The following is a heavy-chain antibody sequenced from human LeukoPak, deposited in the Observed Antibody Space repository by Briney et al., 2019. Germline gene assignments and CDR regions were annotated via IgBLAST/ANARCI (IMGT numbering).Heavy chain of an antibody. J-gene: IGHJ6*03. CDR1: GFTFSSYE. Sequence: GGSLRLSCAASGFTFSSYEMNWVRQAPGKGLEWVSYISSSGSTIYYADSVKGRFTISRDNAKNSLYLQMNSLRVEDTAVYYCATSLSGWGTYHYMDVWGKGTTVTISS. CDR2: ISSSGSTI. D-gene: IGHD6-19*01. CDR3: ATSLSGWGTYHYMDV. V-gene: IGHV3-48*03.